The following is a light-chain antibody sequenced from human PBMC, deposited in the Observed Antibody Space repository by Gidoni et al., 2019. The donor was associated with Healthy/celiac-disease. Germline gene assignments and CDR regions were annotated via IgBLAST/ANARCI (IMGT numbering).Light chain of an antibody. CDR1: QRVSSGY. CDR3: QQYGSSLLT. J-gene: IGKJ4*01. CDR2: GAS. V-gene: IGKV3-20*01. Sequence: EIVLTQSPGTLSLSPGERATLSCRASQRVSSGYLAWYQQKPGQAPRRLIYGASSRATGIPDRFSGSGSGTDFTLTISRLEPEDFAVYYCQQYGSSLLTFGGGTKVEIK.